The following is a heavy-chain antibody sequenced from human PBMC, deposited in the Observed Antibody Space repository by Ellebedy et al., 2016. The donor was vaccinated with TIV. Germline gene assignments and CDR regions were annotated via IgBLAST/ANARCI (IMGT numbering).Heavy chain of an antibody. CDR3: AGKAPQFQFDY. Sequence: GESLKISCAASGFTFSTYNMHWVRQAPGKGLEWISYISSDSSKIVYADSVKGRFTVSRDNARNSLFLQMNSLRVEDTAVYYCAGKAPQFQFDYWGQGTLVTVSS. D-gene: IGHD4-23*01. CDR2: ISSDSSKI. CDR1: GFTFSTYN. J-gene: IGHJ4*02. V-gene: IGHV3-48*04.